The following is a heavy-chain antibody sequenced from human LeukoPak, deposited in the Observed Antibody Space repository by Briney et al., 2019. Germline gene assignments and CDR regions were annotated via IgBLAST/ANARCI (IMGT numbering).Heavy chain of an antibody. CDR2: IYYSGST. D-gene: IGHD6-13*01. CDR3: ARLGGGSSWYAADY. CDR1: GGSINDYY. J-gene: IGHJ4*02. V-gene: IGHV4-59*08. Sequence: SETLSLTCTVSGGSINDYYWSWIRQSPGKGLEWIGYIYYSGSTNYNPSLKSRVTMSSDTSKNQFSLKLSSVTAADTALYYCARLGGGSSWYAADYWGQGTRVTVSS.